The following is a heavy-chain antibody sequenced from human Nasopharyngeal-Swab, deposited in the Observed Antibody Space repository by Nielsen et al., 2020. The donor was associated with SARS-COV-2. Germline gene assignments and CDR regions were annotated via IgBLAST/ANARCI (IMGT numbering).Heavy chain of an antibody. Sequence: GGSLRLSCAASGFPFSSYAMSWVRQAPGKGLEWVSAISGSGGSKYYEDSVKGRFTISRDNSKNTLYLQMNSLRAEDTAVYYCAKDDPGFTPDYSNYGVWGQGTLVTVSS. V-gene: IGHV3-23*01. CDR2: ISGSGGSK. CDR1: GFPFSSYA. CDR3: AKDDPGFTPDYSNYGV. D-gene: IGHD4-11*01. J-gene: IGHJ4*02.